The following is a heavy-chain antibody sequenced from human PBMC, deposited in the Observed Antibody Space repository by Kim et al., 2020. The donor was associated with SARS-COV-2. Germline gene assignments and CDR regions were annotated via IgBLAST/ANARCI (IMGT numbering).Heavy chain of an antibody. CDR1: GFTFSSYS. Sequence: GGSLRLSCAASGFTFSSYSMNWVRQAPGKGLEWVSYISSSSSTIYYADSVKGRFTISRDNAKNSLYLQMNSLRAEDTAVYYCARGDPYYYDSSGYYLGYYYYYGMDVWGQGTTVTVSS. J-gene: IGHJ6*02. V-gene: IGHV3-48*04. CDR3: ARGDPYYYDSSGYYLGYYYYYGMDV. D-gene: IGHD3-22*01. CDR2: ISSSSSTI.